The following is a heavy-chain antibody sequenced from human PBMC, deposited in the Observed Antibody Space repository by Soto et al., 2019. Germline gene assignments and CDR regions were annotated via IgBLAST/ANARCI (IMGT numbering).Heavy chain of an antibody. Sequence: QVQLVQSGAEVKKPGSSVKVSCKASGGTFSSYAISWVRQAHGHGLEWMGGIIPIFGTANYAPPFQARVTITEDESRSTADMAVSSPASEDAAVASWAIADSHSWYFDYYYGMDVCGQGPTVTVSS. J-gene: IGHJ6*02. CDR2: IIPIFGTA. CDR3: AIADSHSWYFDYYYGMDV. D-gene: IGHD6-13*01. V-gene: IGHV1-69*01. CDR1: GGTFSSYA.